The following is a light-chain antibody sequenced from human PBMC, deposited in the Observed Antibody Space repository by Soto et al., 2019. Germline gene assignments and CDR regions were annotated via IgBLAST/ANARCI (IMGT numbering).Light chain of an antibody. CDR2: DAS. V-gene: IGKV1-5*01. Sequence: DIQMTHSRSTLSASVGDRVTITCRASQSISSWLAWYQQKPGKAPKLLIYDASSLESGVPSRFSGSGSGTEFTLTISSLQPDDFATYYCQQYNSYSPTFGQGTKVDIK. CDR3: QQYNSYSPT. CDR1: QSISSW. J-gene: IGKJ1*01.